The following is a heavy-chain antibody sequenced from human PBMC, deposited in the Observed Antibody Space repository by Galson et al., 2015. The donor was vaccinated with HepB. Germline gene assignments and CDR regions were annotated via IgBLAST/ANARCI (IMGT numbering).Heavy chain of an antibody. CDR1: GYTFTNYA. D-gene: IGHD3-10*01. Sequence: SVKVSCKASGYTFTNYAINWVRQAPGQGLEWIGWINTNTGNPTYAQVFTGRFVFSLDTSVNTAYLQISSLKAEDTAVYYCARDKGYNYGLGSVWRIFDYWGQGTLVTVSS. V-gene: IGHV7-4-1*02. J-gene: IGHJ4*02. CDR2: INTNTGNP. CDR3: ARDKGYNYGLGSVWRIFDY.